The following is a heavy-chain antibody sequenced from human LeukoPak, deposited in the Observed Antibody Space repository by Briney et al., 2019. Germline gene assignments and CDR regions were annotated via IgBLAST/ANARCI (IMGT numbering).Heavy chain of an antibody. D-gene: IGHD5-24*01. CDR2: INHSGST. J-gene: IGHJ4*02. V-gene: IGHV4-34*01. Sequence: SETLSLTCAVYGGSFSGYYWSWIRQPPGKGLEWIGEINHSGSTNYNPSLKSRVTISVDTSKNQFSLKLNSVTAADTAVYYCARPLKRWLQRNGGFDYWGQGTLVTVSS. CDR3: ARPLKRWLQRNGGFDY. CDR1: GGSFSGYY.